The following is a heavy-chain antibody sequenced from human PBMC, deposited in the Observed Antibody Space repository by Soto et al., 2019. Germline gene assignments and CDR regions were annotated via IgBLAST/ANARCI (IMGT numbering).Heavy chain of an antibody. D-gene: IGHD4-17*01. V-gene: IGHV4-30-2*06. CDR2: FYHSGTP. J-gene: IGHJ4*02. Sequence: QLQLQESGSGLVRPSQTLSLTCAVSGGSISSGGYTWNWIRQSPQKGLEWIGYFYHSGTPDYNPSLKSRVTISIDNYKNQFSLRLNSVHAADTAVYFCARATDYGGEGLDYWGQGTLVTVSS. CDR1: GGSISSGGYT. CDR3: ARATDYGGEGLDY.